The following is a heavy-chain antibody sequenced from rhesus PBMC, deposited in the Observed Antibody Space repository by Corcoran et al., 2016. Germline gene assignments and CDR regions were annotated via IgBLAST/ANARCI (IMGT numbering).Heavy chain of an antibody. Sequence: QVQLVQSGAEVKKPGASVKVSCKASGFTFGSYAINWVRQAPGQGLEWMGVIIPLVGITNDAEKFQGRVTMTADTSTRTAYMELSSLRSEDTAVYYCAREAEAAVAVPDYWGQGVLVTVSS. CDR3: AREAEAAVAVPDY. V-gene: IGHV1-198*02. CDR2: IIPLVGIT. J-gene: IGHJ4*01. D-gene: IGHD4-29*01. CDR1: GFTFGSYA.